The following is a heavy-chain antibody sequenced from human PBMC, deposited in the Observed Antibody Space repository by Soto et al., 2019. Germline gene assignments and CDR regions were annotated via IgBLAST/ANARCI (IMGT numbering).Heavy chain of an antibody. J-gene: IGHJ4*02. V-gene: IGHV4-34*01. Sequence: QVQLQQWGAGLLKPSETLSLTCAVYGGSFSGYYWSWIRQPPGKGLEWIGEINHSGSTNYNPSLKSRVTISVDTSKNQFSLKLSSVTAADTAVYYCARGGRMDTAMASKRTFDYWGQGTLVTVSS. CDR1: GGSFSGYY. CDR2: INHSGST. D-gene: IGHD5-18*01. CDR3: ARGGRMDTAMASKRTFDY.